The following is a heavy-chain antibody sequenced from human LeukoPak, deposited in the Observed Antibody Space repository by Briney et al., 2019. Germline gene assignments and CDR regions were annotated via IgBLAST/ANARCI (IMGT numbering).Heavy chain of an antibody. CDR3: ARRCMSGYCSSGGPMDDY. CDR1: GYSFTRYW. V-gene: IGHV5-51*01. J-gene: IGHJ4*02. Sequence: GESLKISCKGSGYSFTRYWIGWVRQMPETGLEWMGVIYPADSDTTYNPSFQGQVTISVDRSINTAYLQWSSLKASYTAMYYCARRCMSGYCSSGGPMDDYWGQGTLVTVSS. CDR2: IYPADSDT. D-gene: IGHD2-15*01.